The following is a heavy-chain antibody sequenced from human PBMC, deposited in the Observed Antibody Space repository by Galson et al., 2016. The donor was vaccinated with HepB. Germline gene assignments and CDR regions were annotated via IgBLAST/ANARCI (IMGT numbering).Heavy chain of an antibody. J-gene: IGHJ6*02. CDR2: IWYGDVNIK. V-gene: IGHV3-33*01. CDR3: ARGTTESDYPSYYGLDV. Sequence: SLRLSCAASGFTFSSHGMHWVRQAPGKGLEWLAVIWYGDVNIKVYAGSVKGRFTITRDNSKNTLFLQMNSLRADASAVGYCARGTTESDYPSYYGLDVWGQGATVTVSS. D-gene: IGHD4-11*01. CDR1: GFTFSSHG.